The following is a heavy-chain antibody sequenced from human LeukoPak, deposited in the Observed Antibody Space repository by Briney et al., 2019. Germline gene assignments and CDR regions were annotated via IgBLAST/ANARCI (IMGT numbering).Heavy chain of an antibody. CDR2: IYYSGST. CDR1: GGSISSGGYY. D-gene: IGHD6-6*01. V-gene: IGHV4-31*03. J-gene: IGHJ5*02. CDR3: AREGAVYRWFDP. Sequence: SETLSLTCTVSGGSISSGGYYWSWIRQHPGKGLEWIGCIYYSGSTYYNPSLKSRVTISVDTSKNQFSLKLSSVTAADTAVYYCAREGAVYRWFDPWGQGTLVTVSS.